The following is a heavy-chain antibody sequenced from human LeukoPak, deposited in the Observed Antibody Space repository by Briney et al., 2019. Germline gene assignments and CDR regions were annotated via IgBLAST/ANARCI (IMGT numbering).Heavy chain of an antibody. CDR2: VQITENN. CDR1: GGYISDYY. D-gene: IGHD1-1*01. J-gene: IGHJ4*02. CDR3: ARESVAAGTRWFDY. Sequence: SETLSLTCTVFGGYISDYYWTWIRQSAGKGLEWIGRVQITENNNYNPSLRSRVALSLDTSKNQFSLRLTSVTAADTAIYYCARESVAAGTRWFDYWGQGALVTVSS. V-gene: IGHV4-4*07.